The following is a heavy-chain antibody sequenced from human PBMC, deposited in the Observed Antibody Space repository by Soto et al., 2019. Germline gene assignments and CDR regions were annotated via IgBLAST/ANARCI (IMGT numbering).Heavy chain of an antibody. CDR2: IWYDGSNK. Sequence: QAQLVESGGGVVQPGRSLRLSCAASGFTFSSYGMHWVRQAPGKGLEWVAVIWYDGSNKYYADSVKGRFTISRDNSKNTLYLQMNSLRAEDTAVYYCARGLYYYDSRAGAFDIWGQGTMVTVSS. CDR3: ARGLYYYDSRAGAFDI. J-gene: IGHJ3*02. D-gene: IGHD3-22*01. V-gene: IGHV3-33*01. CDR1: GFTFSSYG.